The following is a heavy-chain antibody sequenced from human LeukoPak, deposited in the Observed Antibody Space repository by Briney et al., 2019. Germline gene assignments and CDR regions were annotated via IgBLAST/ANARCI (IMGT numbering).Heavy chain of an antibody. CDR2: ISGSGGST. Sequence: GGSLRLSCAASGFTFSSYAMSWVRQAPGKGLEWVSAISGSGGSTYYADSVEGRFTISRDNSKNTLYLQMNSLRAEDTAVYYCARKELLGYCSSTSCPGLFDYWGQGTLVTVSS. V-gene: IGHV3-23*01. CDR1: GFTFSSYA. CDR3: ARKELLGYCSSTSCPGLFDY. D-gene: IGHD2-2*01. J-gene: IGHJ4*02.